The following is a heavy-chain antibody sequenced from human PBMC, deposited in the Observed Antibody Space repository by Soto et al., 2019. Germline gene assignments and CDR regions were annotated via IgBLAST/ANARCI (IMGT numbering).Heavy chain of an antibody. J-gene: IGHJ6*02. CDR3: ARKRSVRYCITTTCPKPFYYYAMDV. CDR2: IIPIFATA. Sequence: SVEVSGKASGGTLSSYAISWVRQAPGQGPEWMGRIIPIFATANYAQKFQGRVTITADESTRTASMELSSLRSDDTAVYYCARKRSVRYCITTTCPKPFYYYAMDVWGQGTTVTVSS. V-gene: IGHV1-69*13. D-gene: IGHD2-2*01. CDR1: GGTLSSYA.